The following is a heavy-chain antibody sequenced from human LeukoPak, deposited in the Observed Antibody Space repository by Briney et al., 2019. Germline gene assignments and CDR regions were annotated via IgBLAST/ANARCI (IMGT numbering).Heavy chain of an antibody. CDR2: TYYRSKWYN. CDR1: GDSVSSNSAA. CDR3: ARARFWSGYYTPNWFDP. Sequence: SQTLSLTCAISGDSVSSNSAAWNWIRQSPSRGLEWLGRTYYRSKWYNDYAVSVKSRITINPDTSKNQFSLKLSSVTAADTAVYYCARARFWSGYYTPNWFDPWGQGTLVTVSS. J-gene: IGHJ5*02. D-gene: IGHD3-3*01. V-gene: IGHV6-1*01.